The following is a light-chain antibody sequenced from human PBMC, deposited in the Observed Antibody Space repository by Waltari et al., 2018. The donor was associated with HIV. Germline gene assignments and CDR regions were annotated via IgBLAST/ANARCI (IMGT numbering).Light chain of an antibody. J-gene: IGKJ1*01. CDR2: AAS. CDR1: QNINNY. Sequence: EIQMTQFPTSPSASVRDRVTITCRASQNINNYLNWYQQKPGKAPKLLIFAASSLQSGVPSEFSGSGSGTDFTLTISSLQPDDFAIYYCQQTYNTPRTFGQGTKVEIK. CDR3: QQTYNTPRT. V-gene: IGKV1-39*01.